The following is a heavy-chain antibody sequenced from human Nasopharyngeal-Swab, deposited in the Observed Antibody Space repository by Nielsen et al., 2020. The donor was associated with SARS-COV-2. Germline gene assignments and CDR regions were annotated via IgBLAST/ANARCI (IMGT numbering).Heavy chain of an antibody. J-gene: IGHJ3*02. CDR3: ARAGDYVWGSCRYGRGPHDAFDI. V-gene: IGHV4-59*01. Sequence: WIRQPPGKGLEWIGYIYYSGSTNYNPSLKSRVTISVDTSKNQFSLKLSSVTAADTAVYYCARAGDYVWGSCRYGRGPHDAFDIWGQGTMVTVSS. CDR2: IYYSGST. D-gene: IGHD3-16*02.